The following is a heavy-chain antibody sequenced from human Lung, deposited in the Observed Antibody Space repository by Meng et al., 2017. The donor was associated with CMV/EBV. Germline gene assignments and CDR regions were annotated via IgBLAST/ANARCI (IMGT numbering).Heavy chain of an antibody. CDR3: ARSSRADRYDAFDF. CDR1: GYTFTGYY. V-gene: IGHV1-2*02. J-gene: IGHJ3*01. Sequence: ASVXVSXKASGYTFTGYYMNWVRHAPGQGLEWMGWINPNSGGTNYAQKFQGRVTMTRETSISTAYMELSRLRSDDTAVYYCARSSRADRYDAFDFWGQGTMVTVSS. CDR2: INPNSGGT. D-gene: IGHD2-2*01.